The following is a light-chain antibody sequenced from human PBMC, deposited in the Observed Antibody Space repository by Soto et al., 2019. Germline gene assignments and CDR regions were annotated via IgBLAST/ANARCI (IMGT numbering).Light chain of an antibody. J-gene: IGKJ4*01. CDR1: QSVSSNY. V-gene: IGKV3-20*01. Sequence: EIALTQSPGTLSLSPGERATLSCRASQSVSSNYLAWYQQKPGQAPKVLIYRASSRATGSPDRFSGSGSGTDFALTISRLEPEDFAVYYCQQYGSSPLTFGGGTKVEIK. CDR2: RAS. CDR3: QQYGSSPLT.